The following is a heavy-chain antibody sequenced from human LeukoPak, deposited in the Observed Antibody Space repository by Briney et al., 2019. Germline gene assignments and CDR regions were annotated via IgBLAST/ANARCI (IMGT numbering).Heavy chain of an antibody. CDR2: IYYSGST. V-gene: IGHV4-39*07. D-gene: IGHD3-22*01. CDR3: ARGIYTRGYYYDSSGYYY. CDR1: GGSISSSSYY. J-gene: IGHJ4*02. Sequence: SETLSLTCTVSGGSISSSSYYWGWIRQPPGKGLEWIGSIYYSGSTYHNPSLKSRVTISVDTSKNQFSLKLSSVTAADTAVYYCARGIYTRGYYYDSSGYYYWGQGTLVTVSS.